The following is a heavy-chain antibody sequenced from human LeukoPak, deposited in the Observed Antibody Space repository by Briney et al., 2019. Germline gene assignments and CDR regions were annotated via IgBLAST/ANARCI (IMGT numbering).Heavy chain of an antibody. J-gene: IGHJ3*02. Sequence: SETLSLTCTVSGGSISRSSYYWGWIRQPPGKGLEWIGSIYYSGSTYYNPSLKSRVTISVDTSKNQFSLKLSSVTAADTAVYYCARRGSMGGSFVGASDIWGQGTMVTVSS. CDR2: IYYSGST. CDR1: GGSISRSSYY. V-gene: IGHV4-39*01. CDR3: ARRGSMGGSFVGASDI. D-gene: IGHD1-26*01.